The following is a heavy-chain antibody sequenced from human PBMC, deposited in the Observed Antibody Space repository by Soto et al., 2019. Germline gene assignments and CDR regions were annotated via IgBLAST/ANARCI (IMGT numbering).Heavy chain of an antibody. D-gene: IGHD6-13*01. V-gene: IGHV1-69*02. CDR1: GGTFSSYT. CDR2: IIPILGIA. J-gene: IGHJ4*02. CDR3: ARGLSRAPGQQLAPFVNYFDY. Sequence: GASVKVSCKASGGTFSSYTISWVRQAPGQGLEWMGRIIPILGIANYAQKFQGRVTITADKSTSTAYMELSSLRSEDTAVYYCARGLSRAPGQQLAPFVNYFDYWGQGTLVTVSS.